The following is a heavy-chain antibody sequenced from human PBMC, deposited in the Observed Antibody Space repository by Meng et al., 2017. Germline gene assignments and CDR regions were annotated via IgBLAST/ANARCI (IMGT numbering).Heavy chain of an antibody. D-gene: IGHD6-19*01. Sequence: GESLKISCTASGFTFGDYAMSWFRQAPGKGLEWVGFIRSKAYGGTTGYAASVKGRFTISRDDSKSIAYLQMNSLKTEDTAVYYCTRGEEQWLVLYYFDYWGQGTLVTVSS. J-gene: IGHJ4*02. V-gene: IGHV3-49*03. CDR2: IRSKAYGGTT. CDR3: TRGEEQWLVLYYFDY. CDR1: GFTFGDYA.